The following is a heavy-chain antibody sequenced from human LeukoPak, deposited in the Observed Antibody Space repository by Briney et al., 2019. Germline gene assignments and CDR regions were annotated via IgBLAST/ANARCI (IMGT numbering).Heavy chain of an antibody. Sequence: PGRSLRLSCAASGFTFSSYAMHWVRQAPGKGLEWVAVISYDGSNKYYADSVKGRFTISRDNAKNSLYLQMNSLRAEDTAVYYCARDGGYCSSTSCYLDYYGMDVWGKGTTVTVSS. CDR3: ARDGGYCSSTSCYLDYYGMDV. CDR1: GFTFSSYA. D-gene: IGHD2-2*01. J-gene: IGHJ6*04. V-gene: IGHV3-30*04. CDR2: ISYDGSNK.